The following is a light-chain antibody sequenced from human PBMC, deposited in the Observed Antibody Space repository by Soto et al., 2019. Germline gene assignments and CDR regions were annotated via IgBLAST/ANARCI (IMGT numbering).Light chain of an antibody. V-gene: IGLV2-23*02. Sequence: ALTQPASVSGSPGQSITISCTGTSSDVGSYNLVSWYQQHPGKAPKLMIYEVSKRPSGVSNRFSGSKSGNTASLTISGLQAEDEADYYCCSYAGSSTPYVFGTGTKLTVL. CDR1: SSDVGSYNL. CDR2: EVS. CDR3: CSYAGSSTPYV. J-gene: IGLJ1*01.